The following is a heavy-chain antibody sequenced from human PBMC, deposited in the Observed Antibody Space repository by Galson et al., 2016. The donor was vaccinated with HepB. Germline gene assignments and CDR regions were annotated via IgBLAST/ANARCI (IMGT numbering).Heavy chain of an antibody. CDR2: ISGSGAIT. J-gene: IGHJ4*02. CDR1: GFTFRNYV. CDR3: AKDSVSGSYSPYFFDY. V-gene: IGHV3-23*01. Sequence: SLRLSCAASGFTFRNYVMSWVRQAPGKGLEWISAISGSGAITNYADSVEGRFTISRDNSKNTLYLQMNSLRVEDTAVYYCAKDSVSGSYSPYFFDYWGQGILVTVSS. D-gene: IGHD1-26*01.